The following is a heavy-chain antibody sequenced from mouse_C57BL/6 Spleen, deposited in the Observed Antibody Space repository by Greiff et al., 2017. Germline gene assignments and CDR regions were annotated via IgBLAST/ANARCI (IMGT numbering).Heavy chain of an antibody. CDR1: GYTFTDYE. J-gene: IGHJ4*01. Sequence: VQLQQSGAELVRPGASVTLSCKASGYTFTDYEMHWVKQTPVHGLEWIGAIDPETGGTAYNQKFKGKAILTADKSSSTAYMELRSLTSEDSAVYYCTRGGGGYYVGAMDYWGQGTSVTVSS. V-gene: IGHV1-15*01. CDR2: IDPETGGT. CDR3: TRGGGGYYVGAMDY. D-gene: IGHD2-3*01.